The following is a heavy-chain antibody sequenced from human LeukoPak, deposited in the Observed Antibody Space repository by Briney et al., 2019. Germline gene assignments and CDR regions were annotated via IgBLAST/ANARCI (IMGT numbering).Heavy chain of an antibody. D-gene: IGHD2-2*02. CDR2: ISGSGGST. Sequence: GGSLRLSCAASGFTFDDYTMHWVRQAPGKGLEWVSAISGSGGSTYYADSVKGRFTISRDNSKNTLYLQMNSLRAEDTAVYYCVKNDGYQLLYLNWFDPWGQGTLVTVSS. V-gene: IGHV3-23*01. CDR3: VKNDGYQLLYLNWFDP. CDR1: GFTFDDYT. J-gene: IGHJ5*02.